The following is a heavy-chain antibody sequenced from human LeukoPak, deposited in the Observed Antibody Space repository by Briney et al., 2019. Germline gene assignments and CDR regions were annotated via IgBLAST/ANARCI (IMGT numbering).Heavy chain of an antibody. V-gene: IGHV3-23*01. CDR3: AKNNGYEEGFYGMDV. CDR2: ISGSGGST. J-gene: IGHJ6*02. D-gene: IGHD5-12*01. Sequence: PGGSLRLTCAASGFTFSSYAMSWVRQAPGKGLEWVSAISGSGGSTYYADSVKGRFTISRDNSKNTLYLQMNSLRAEDTAVYYCAKNNGYEEGFYGMDVWGQGTTVTVSS. CDR1: GFTFSSYA.